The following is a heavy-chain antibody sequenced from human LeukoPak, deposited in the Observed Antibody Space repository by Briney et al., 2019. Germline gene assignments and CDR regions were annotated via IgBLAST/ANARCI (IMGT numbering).Heavy chain of an antibody. CDR2: ISSSSSYI. D-gene: IGHD3-22*01. Sequence: PGGSLRLSCAASGFTFSSYSMNWVRQAPGKGLEWVSSISSSSSYIYYADSVKGRFTISRDNAKNSLYLQMNSLRAEDTAVYYCARDPYYYDSSGYYPNAFDIWGQGTMVTVSS. J-gene: IGHJ3*02. V-gene: IGHV3-21*01. CDR1: GFTFSSYS. CDR3: ARDPYYYDSSGYYPNAFDI.